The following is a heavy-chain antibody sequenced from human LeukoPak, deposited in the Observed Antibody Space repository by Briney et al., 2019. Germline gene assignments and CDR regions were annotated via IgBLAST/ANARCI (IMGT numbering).Heavy chain of an antibody. V-gene: IGHV4-59*12. D-gene: IGHD5-18*01. CDR1: GGSISDYY. J-gene: IGHJ4*02. CDR2: YSGHN. CDR3: GRLRYSYGY. Sequence: PSETLSLTCTVSGGSISDYYWSWIRQPPGKGLEWIAYSGHNNYNPSLKSPVSISVAMSKNQFSLKLGSVNAADTAVYYCGRLRYSYGYWGQGTLVTVSS.